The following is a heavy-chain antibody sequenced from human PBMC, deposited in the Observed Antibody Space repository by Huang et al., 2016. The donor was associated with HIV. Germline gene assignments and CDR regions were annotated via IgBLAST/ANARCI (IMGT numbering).Heavy chain of an antibody. CDR3: ARGSRQGKYYYGSGTAY. Sequence: EVQLVESGGGLVQPGGSLRLSCAASGFTFSSYWMHWVRQVPGKGLVWVSHSKSDGSSTSYADSVKGRFTISRDNAKNTLYRQMNSLRAEDTAVYYCARGSRQGKYYYGSGTAYWGQGTLVTVSS. CDR1: GFTFSSYW. D-gene: IGHD3-10*01. J-gene: IGHJ4*02. V-gene: IGHV3-74*01. CDR2: SKSDGSST.